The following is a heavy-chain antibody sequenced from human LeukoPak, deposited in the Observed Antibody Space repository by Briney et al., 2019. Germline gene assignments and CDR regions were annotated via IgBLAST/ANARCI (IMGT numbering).Heavy chain of an antibody. CDR2: IRSKAYGGTT. V-gene: IGHV3-49*03. J-gene: IGHJ5*02. CDR1: GFTFGDYA. D-gene: IGHD6-13*01. CDR3: TRDRQYGQQLVPERNWFDP. Sequence: GGSLRLSCTASGFTFGDYAMSWFRQAPGKGLEWVGFIRSKAYGGTTEYAASVKGRFTISRDDSKSIAYLQMNSLKTEDTAVYYCTRDRQYGQQLVPERNWFDPWGQGTLVTASS.